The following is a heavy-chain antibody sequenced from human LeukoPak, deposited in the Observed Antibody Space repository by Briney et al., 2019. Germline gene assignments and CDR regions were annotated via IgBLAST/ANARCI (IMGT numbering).Heavy chain of an antibody. V-gene: IGHV1-18*01. CDR1: GGTFSSYA. J-gene: IGHJ4*02. CDR2: ISAYNGNT. CDR3: ARAEYSSHCDY. D-gene: IGHD6-6*01. Sequence: ASVKVSCKASGGTFSSYAISWVRQAPGQGLEWMGWISAYNGNTNYAQKLQGRVTMTTDTSTSTAYMELRSLRSDDTAVYYCARAEYSSHCDYWGQGTLVTVSS.